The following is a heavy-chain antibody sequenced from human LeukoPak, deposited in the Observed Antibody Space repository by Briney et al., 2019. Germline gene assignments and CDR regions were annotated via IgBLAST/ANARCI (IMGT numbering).Heavy chain of an antibody. CDR3: AKDIDYGSGTYFKSFDY. V-gene: IGHV3-9*01. D-gene: IGHD3-10*01. CDR1: GFTFDDYA. J-gene: IGHJ4*02. CDR2: ISWNSGSI. Sequence: PGGSLRLSCAASGFTFDDYAMHWVRQAPGKGLEWVSGISWNSGSIGYADSVKGRFTISRDNAKNSLYLQMNSLRAEDTALYYCAKDIDYGSGTYFKSFDYWGQGTRVTVSS.